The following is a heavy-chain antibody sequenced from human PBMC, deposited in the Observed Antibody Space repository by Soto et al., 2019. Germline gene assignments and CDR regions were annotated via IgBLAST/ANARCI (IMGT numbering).Heavy chain of an antibody. CDR3: ARPYESGGFYYGFDY. Sequence: QLQVQESGPGLVKPSETLSLTCTVSGVSIDSSRYYWGWIRQPPGKGLEWIGNIHYSGTTYYNPSLKSRVIISVNTSKNQFSLRLNSVPAADTAVYYCARPYESGGFYYGFDYWGQGTPVTVSS. D-gene: IGHD3-22*01. CDR1: GVSIDSSRYY. J-gene: IGHJ4*02. CDR2: IHYSGTT. V-gene: IGHV4-39*01.